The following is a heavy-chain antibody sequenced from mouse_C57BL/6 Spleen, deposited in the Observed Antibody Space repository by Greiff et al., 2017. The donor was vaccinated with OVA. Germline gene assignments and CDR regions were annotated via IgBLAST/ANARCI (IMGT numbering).Heavy chain of an antibody. J-gene: IGHJ2*01. Sequence: VQLQQSGPELVKPGASVKISCKASGYTFTDYYMNWVKQSHGKSLEWIGDINPNNGGTSYNQKFKGKATLTVDKSSSTAYMELRSLTSEDSAVYYCARRSNQYFDYWGQGTTLTVSS. V-gene: IGHV1-26*01. D-gene: IGHD2-5*01. CDR2: INPNNGGT. CDR3: ARRSNQYFDY. CDR1: GYTFTDYY.